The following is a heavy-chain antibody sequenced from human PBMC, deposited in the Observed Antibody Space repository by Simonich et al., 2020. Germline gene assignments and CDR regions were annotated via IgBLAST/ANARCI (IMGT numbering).Heavy chain of an antibody. V-gene: IGHV1-2*02. D-gene: IGHD2-2*01. Sequence: QVQLVQSGAEVKKPGASVKVSCKASGYTFTGYYMHWVRPAPGQGLEWLGWINPNRGGKNYAQKFQGRVTMTRDTSISTAYMELSRLRSDDTAVYYCARDPVVPAAIRNAFDIWGQGTMVTVSS. CDR2: INPNRGGK. CDR1: GYTFTGYY. J-gene: IGHJ3*02. CDR3: ARDPVVPAAIRNAFDI.